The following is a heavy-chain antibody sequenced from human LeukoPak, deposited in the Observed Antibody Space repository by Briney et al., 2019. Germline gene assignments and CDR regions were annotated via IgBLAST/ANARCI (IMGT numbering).Heavy chain of an antibody. Sequence: LEASVKVSCKASGYTFTRYGISWVRQAPGQGLEWMGWISAYNGNTNYAQKLQGRVTMTTDTSTSTAYMELRSLRSDDTAVYYCARGDRYNWNDPGYAFDIWGQGTMVTVSS. CDR3: ARGDRYNWNDPGYAFDI. D-gene: IGHD1-1*01. CDR2: ISAYNGNT. V-gene: IGHV1-18*01. CDR1: GYTFTRYG. J-gene: IGHJ3*02.